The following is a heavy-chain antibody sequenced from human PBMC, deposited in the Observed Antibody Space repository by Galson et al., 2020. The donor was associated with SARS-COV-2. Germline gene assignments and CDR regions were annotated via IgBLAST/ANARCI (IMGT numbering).Heavy chain of an antibody. V-gene: IGHV3-30*04. D-gene: IGHD1-26*01. CDR2: ISYDGSNK. J-gene: IGHJ4*02. Sequence: GGSLRLSSAASGFTFSSYAMHWVRQAPGKGLEWVAVISYDGSNKYYADSVMGRFTISRDNSKNTLYLQMNSLRAEDTAVYYCARDRSGSYYGPFDYWGQGTLVTVSS. CDR3: ARDRSGSYYGPFDY. CDR1: GFTFSSYA.